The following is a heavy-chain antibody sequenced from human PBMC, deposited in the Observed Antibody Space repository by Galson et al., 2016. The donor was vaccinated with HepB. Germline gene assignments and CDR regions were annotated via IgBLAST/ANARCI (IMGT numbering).Heavy chain of an antibody. CDR3: AREGRLIIPSLAARPDYYFGVDV. CDR1: GYSFTSYW. J-gene: IGHJ6*02. CDR2: IYPGDSDT. D-gene: IGHD6-6*01. Sequence: QSGAEVKKPGESLKISCKGSGYSFTSYWIGWVRQMPGKGLEWMGIIYPGDSDTRYSPSFQGQVTISADKSISTAYLQWSSLKASDTAMYYCAREGRLIIPSLAARPDYYFGVDVWGQGTTVTVSS. V-gene: IGHV5-51*03.